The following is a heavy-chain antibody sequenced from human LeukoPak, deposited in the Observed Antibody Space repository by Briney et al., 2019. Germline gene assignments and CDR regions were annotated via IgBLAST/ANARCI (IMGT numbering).Heavy chain of an antibody. D-gene: IGHD3-22*01. CDR1: GFTFSNAW. Sequence: GGSLRLSCAASGFTFSNAWMSWVRQAPGKGLEWVGRIKSKTDGGTTDYAAPVKGRFTISRDDSKNTLYLQMNSLKTEDTAVYYCTTDYLTYYYDSSGYYPLDYWGQGTLVTVSS. J-gene: IGHJ4*02. CDR2: IKSKTDGGTT. V-gene: IGHV3-15*01. CDR3: TTDYLTYYYDSSGYYPLDY.